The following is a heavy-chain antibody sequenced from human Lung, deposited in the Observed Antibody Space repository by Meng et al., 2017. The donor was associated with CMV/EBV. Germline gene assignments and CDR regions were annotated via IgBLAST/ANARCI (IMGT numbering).Heavy chain of an antibody. J-gene: IGHJ4*02. D-gene: IGHD1-26*01. CDR2: ISWDGGST. CDR1: GFTFDDYT. V-gene: IGHV3-43*01. Sequence: GGSLRLSCAASGFTFDDYTMHWVRQAPGKGLEWVSLISWDGGSTYYADSVKGRFTISRDNSKNSLYLQMNSLRTEDTALYYCAKDRYSGSYSSPGYFDYWGQEXLVTVSS. CDR3: AKDRYSGSYSSPGYFDY.